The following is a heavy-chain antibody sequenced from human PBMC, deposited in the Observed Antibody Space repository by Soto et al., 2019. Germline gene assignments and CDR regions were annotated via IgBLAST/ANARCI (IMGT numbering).Heavy chain of an antibody. J-gene: IGHJ6*02. Sequence: QVQLVESGGGVVQPGRSLRLSCAASGFTFSSYGMHWVRQAPGKGLEWVAVISYDGSNKYYADSVKGRVTISRDNYKNTLYLQMNSLRTEDKAVYYCAKHQGGVTDFYYGMDVLGQGTTVTVS. V-gene: IGHV3-30*18. CDR3: AKHQGGVTDFYYGMDV. CDR1: GFTFSSYG. CDR2: ISYDGSNK. D-gene: IGHD3-3*01.